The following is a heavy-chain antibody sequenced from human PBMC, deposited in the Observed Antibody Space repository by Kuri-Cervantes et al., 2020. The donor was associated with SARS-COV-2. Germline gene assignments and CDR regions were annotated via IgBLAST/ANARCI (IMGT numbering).Heavy chain of an antibody. J-gene: IGHJ6*02. CDR2: IYSGGSST. CDR3: AKDRDDAIQLWLLPYYYGMDV. CDR1: GFTFSSYA. V-gene: IGHV3-23*03. D-gene: IGHD5-18*01. Sequence: GGSLRLSCAASGFTFSSYAMSWVRQAPGKGLEWVSVIYSGGSSTYYADSVKGRFTISRDNSKNTLYLQMNSLRAEDTAVYYCAKDRDDAIQLWLLPYYYGMDVWGQGTTVTVSS.